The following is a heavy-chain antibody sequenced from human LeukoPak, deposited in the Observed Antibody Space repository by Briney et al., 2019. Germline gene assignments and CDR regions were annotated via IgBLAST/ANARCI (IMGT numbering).Heavy chain of an antibody. J-gene: IGHJ4*02. D-gene: IGHD1-14*01. CDR2: IHHSGST. CDR1: GDSISSTNW. CDR3: ARELLRSRTDDY. V-gene: IGHV4-4*02. Sequence: PSETLSLTCAVSGDSISSTNWWSWVRQPPGKGLEWIGGIHHSGSTNYNAFLKSRVSISVDKFKNQFSLKLSSVTAADTAIYYCARELLRSRTDDYWGQGTLVIVSS.